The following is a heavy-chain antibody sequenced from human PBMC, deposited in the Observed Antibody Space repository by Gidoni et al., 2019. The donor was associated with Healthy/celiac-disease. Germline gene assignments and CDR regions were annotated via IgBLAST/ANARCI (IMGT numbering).Heavy chain of an antibody. D-gene: IGHD6-19*01. J-gene: IGHJ4*02. CDR2: ISGSGGST. V-gene: IGHV3-23*01. CDR3: AKDLSSGWYPGHYYFDY. Sequence: EVQLLESGGGLVQPVGSLRLSCAASGFTFRSYAMSWVRQAPGKGLEWVSAISGSGGSTYYADSVKGRFTISRDNSKNTLYLQMNSLRAEDTAVDYCAKDLSSGWYPGHYYFDYWGQGTLVTVSS. CDR1: GFTFRSYA.